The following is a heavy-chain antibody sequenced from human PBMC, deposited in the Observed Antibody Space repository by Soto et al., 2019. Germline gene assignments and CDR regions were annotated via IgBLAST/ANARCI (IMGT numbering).Heavy chain of an antibody. CDR1: GFSLSTRGVG. V-gene: IGHV2-5*02. J-gene: IGHJ4*01. Sequence: QSTLKESGPTLLKPTQTLTLTCTFSGFSLSTRGVGVGWTRQPPGKALEWLALIYWADDKRYSQSLKSRLTMTNDTPQKHVDLIMTNMDPVDTATYYCEHNKCDGSGSVYWGHGTLVTVSS. CDR3: EHNKCDGSGSVY. D-gene: IGHD3-10*01. CDR2: IYWADDK.